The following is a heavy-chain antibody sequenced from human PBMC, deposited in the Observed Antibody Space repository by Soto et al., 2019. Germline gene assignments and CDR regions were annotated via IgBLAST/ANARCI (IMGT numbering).Heavy chain of an antibody. Sequence: GESLKISCEGSGYNFNTYWIGWVRQMPGKGLEWMALIYPGDSDTRYSPSFEGQVTLSVDRPISTAYLQWSSLKASDTAIYYCATSTVSYVDIVSSTTRGYFDHWGQGTLVTVSS. V-gene: IGHV5-51*04. D-gene: IGHD5-12*01. CDR1: GYNFNTYW. J-gene: IGHJ4*02. CDR3: ATSTVSYVDIVSSTTRGYFDH. CDR2: IYPGDSDT.